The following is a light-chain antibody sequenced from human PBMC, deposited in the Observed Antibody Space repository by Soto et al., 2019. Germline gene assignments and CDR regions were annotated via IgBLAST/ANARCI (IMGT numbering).Light chain of an antibody. J-gene: IGLJ2*01. V-gene: IGLV1-44*01. CDR2: NND. CDR3: EAWDDSLYGAV. CDR1: ISNIGANP. Sequence: QSVLTQPPSASGTPVQRVTISFSGSISNIGANPINWYQQLPGTAPKLLIYNNDQRPSGVPDRFSASKSGTSASLAISGLQSEDEADYYCEAWDDSLYGAVLGGGTQLTVL.